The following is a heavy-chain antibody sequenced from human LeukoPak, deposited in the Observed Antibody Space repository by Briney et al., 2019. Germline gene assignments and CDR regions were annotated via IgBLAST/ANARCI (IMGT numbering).Heavy chain of an antibody. D-gene: IGHD6-6*01. Sequence: SETLSLTCTVSGGSISSGGYYWSWIRQHPGKGLEWIGYIYYSGSTYYNPSLKSRVTISVDTSKNQFSLKLSSVTAADTAVYYCASLRYSSSRPNYYYYYMDVWGKGTTVTVSS. V-gene: IGHV4-31*03. CDR2: IYYSGST. J-gene: IGHJ6*03. CDR3: ASLRYSSSRPNYYYYYMDV. CDR1: GGSISSGGYY.